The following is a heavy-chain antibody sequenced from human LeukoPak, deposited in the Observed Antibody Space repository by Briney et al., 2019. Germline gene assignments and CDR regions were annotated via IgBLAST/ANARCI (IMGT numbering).Heavy chain of an antibody. V-gene: IGHV3-23*01. CDR3: AKDLRASSSSWSDYYYYGMDV. D-gene: IGHD6-13*01. J-gene: IGHJ6*02. Sequence: GGSLRLSCAASGFTFSSYAMSWVRQAPGKGLEWVSAISGSGGSTYYADSVKGRFTISRDSSKNTLYLQMNSLRAEDTAVYYCAKDLRASSSSWSDYYYYGMDVWGQGTTVTVSS. CDR1: GFTFSSYA. CDR2: ISGSGGST.